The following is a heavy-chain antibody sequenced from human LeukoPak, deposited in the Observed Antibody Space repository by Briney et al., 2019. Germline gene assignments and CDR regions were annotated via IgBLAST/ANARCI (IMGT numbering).Heavy chain of an antibody. Sequence: SQTLSLTCTVSGGSISSGGYYWSWIRQHPGKGLEWIGYIYYSGSTYYNPSLKSRVTIPVDTSKNQFSLKLSSVTAADTAVYYCVRDRVATRGSYYGMDVWGQGTTVTVSS. CDR1: GGSISSGGYY. CDR3: VRDRVATRGSYYGMDV. V-gene: IGHV4-31*03. CDR2: IYYSGST. J-gene: IGHJ6*02. D-gene: IGHD3-10*01.